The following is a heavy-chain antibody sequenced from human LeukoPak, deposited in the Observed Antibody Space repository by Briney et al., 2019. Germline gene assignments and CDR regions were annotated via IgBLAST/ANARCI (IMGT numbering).Heavy chain of an antibody. CDR3: ARGGGVGLYSSGWPLDY. J-gene: IGHJ4*02. Sequence: SETLSLTCAVYGGSFSGCYWSWIRQPPGKGLEWIGEINHSGSTNYNPSLKSRVTISVDTSKNQFSLKLSSVTAADTAVYYCARGGGVGLYSSGWPLDYWGQGTLVTVSS. V-gene: IGHV4-34*01. CDR1: GGSFSGCY. CDR2: INHSGST. D-gene: IGHD6-19*01.